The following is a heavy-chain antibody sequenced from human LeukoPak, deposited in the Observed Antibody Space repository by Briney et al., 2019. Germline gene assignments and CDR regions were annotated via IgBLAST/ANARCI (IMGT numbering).Heavy chain of an antibody. V-gene: IGHV4-59*08. Sequence: SETLSLTCTVSGDSISSFYWSWIRQPPGKGLEWIGYVFYTGETNSNPSLKSRITGSLDTSTRQVSLRLTSVTAEDTAVSYCARHPFATSFVRWGRGTLVTVSS. CDR1: GDSISSFY. J-gene: IGHJ4*02. D-gene: IGHD2-15*01. CDR3: ARHPFATSFVR. CDR2: VFYTGET.